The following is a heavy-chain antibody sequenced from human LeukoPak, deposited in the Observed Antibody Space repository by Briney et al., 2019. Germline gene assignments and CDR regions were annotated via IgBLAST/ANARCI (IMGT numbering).Heavy chain of an antibody. Sequence: GEPLKISCKGSGYSFSSYWIWWGRPMPGEGVEWMGIIYTGDSYNKYSPSFQGQVTNSADKSISTAYLQWSSLKASHTAMYYCARLELYYYGSGSYPPPDYWGQGTLVTVSS. V-gene: IGHV5-51*01. CDR1: GYSFSSYW. D-gene: IGHD3-10*01. J-gene: IGHJ4*02. CDR3: ARLELYYYGSGSYPPPDY. CDR2: IYTGDSYN.